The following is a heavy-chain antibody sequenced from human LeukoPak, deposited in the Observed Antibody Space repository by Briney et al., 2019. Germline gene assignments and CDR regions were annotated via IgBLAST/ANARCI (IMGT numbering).Heavy chain of an antibody. CDR1: GFTFSSYA. CDR3: ARDNPTGGLDY. Sequence: GGSLRLSCAASGFTFSSYAMSWVRQAPGKGLEWVSYISSSGSTIYYADSVKGRFTISRDNAKNSLYLQMNSLRAEDTAVYYCARDNPTGGLDYWGQGTLVTVSS. D-gene: IGHD4-17*01. CDR2: ISSSGSTI. J-gene: IGHJ4*02. V-gene: IGHV3-48*04.